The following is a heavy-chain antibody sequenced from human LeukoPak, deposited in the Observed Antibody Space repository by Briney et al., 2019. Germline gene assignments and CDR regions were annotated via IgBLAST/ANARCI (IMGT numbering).Heavy chain of an antibody. CDR3: ARHESGYSYGDNWFDP. CDR1: GYSFTSYW. J-gene: IGHJ5*02. D-gene: IGHD5-18*01. Sequence: GESLKISCKGSGYSFTSYWIGWVRQMPGKGLEWMGIIYPGDSDARYSPSFQGQVTISADKSISTAYLQWSSLKASDTAIYYCARHESGYSYGDNWFDPWGQGTLVTVSS. CDR2: IYPGDSDA. V-gene: IGHV5-51*01.